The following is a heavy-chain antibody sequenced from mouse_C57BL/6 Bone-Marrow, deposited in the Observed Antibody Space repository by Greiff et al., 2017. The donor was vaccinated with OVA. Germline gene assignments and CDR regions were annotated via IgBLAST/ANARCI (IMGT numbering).Heavy chain of an antibody. CDR3: ARAPYYYGRRGYFDV. Sequence: QVQLQQPGTELVKPGASVKLSCKASGYTFTSYWMHWVKQRPGQGLAWIGNINPSNGGTNYNEKFKSKATLTVDKSSSTAYMQISSLTSEDSAVYYCARAPYYYGRRGYFDVWGTGTTVTVSS. CDR2: INPSNGGT. J-gene: IGHJ1*03. V-gene: IGHV1-53*01. CDR1: GYTFTSYW. D-gene: IGHD1-1*01.